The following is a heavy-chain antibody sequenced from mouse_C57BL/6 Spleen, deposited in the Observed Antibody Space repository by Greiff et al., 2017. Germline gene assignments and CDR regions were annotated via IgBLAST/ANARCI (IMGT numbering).Heavy chain of an antibody. V-gene: IGHV5-6*01. CDR3: ARHDDWDYAMDY. J-gene: IGHJ4*01. CDR2: ISSGGSYT. D-gene: IGHD4-1*01. CDR1: GFTFSSYG. Sequence: EVHLVESGGDLVKPGGSLKLSCAASGFTFSSYGMSWVRQTPDKRLEWVATISSGGSYTYYPDSVKGRFTISRDNAKNTLYLQMSSLKSEDTAMYYCARHDDWDYAMDYWGQGTSVTFSS.